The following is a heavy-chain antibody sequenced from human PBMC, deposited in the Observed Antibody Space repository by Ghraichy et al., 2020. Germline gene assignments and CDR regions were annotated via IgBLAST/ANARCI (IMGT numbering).Heavy chain of an antibody. CDR3: ARHVGWYGEFDY. V-gene: IGHV4-39*01. CDR1: GGSIRSSSYY. Sequence: SETLSLTCTVSGGSIRSSSYYWGWTRQPPGKGLEWIGSNNYSGSTYYNPSLKSRVTISVDTSKNQFSLKLSSVTAADTAVYYCARHVGWYGEFDYWGQGTLVTVSS. D-gene: IGHD3-10*01. J-gene: IGHJ4*02. CDR2: NNYSGST.